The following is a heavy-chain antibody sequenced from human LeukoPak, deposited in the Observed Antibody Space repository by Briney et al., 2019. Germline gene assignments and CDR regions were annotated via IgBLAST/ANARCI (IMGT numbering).Heavy chain of an antibody. V-gene: IGHV3-21*04. J-gene: IGHJ4*02. D-gene: IGHD2-15*01. CDR2: ISSSSSYI. Sequence: GGSLRLPCAASGFTFSSYSMNWVRQVPGKGLEWVSSISSSSSYIYYADSVKGRFTISRDNAKNSLFLQMNSLRAEDTAVYYCARDNGWSADFWGQGTLVTVSS. CDR3: ARDNGWSADF. CDR1: GFTFSSYS.